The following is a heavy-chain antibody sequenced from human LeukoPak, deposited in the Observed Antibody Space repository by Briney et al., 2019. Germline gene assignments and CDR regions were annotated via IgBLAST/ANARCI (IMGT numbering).Heavy chain of an antibody. V-gene: IGHV4-38-2*02. D-gene: IGHD3-10*01. J-gene: IGHJ4*02. Sequence: PSETLSLTCTVSGYSISSGYYWGWIRQPPGKGLEWIGSIYHSGSTYYNPSLKSRVTISVDTSKNQFSLKLSSVTAADTAVYYCARQVFNWFGELSPVSLYYFDYWGQGTLVTVSS. CDR1: GYSISSGYY. CDR3: ARQVFNWFGELSPVSLYYFDY. CDR2: IYHSGST.